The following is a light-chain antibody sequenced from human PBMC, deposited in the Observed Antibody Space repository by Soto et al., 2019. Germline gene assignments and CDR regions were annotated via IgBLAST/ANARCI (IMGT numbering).Light chain of an antibody. Sequence: QSALTQPASVSGSPGQSITISCTGTSSDVGSYNLVSWYQQHPGKAPKLMIYEVSKRPSGVSNRFSGSKPGNTASLTISGLQDEDEADYYCCSYAGSSTVVFGGGTKLTVL. V-gene: IGLV2-23*02. CDR3: CSYAGSSTVV. J-gene: IGLJ3*02. CDR2: EVS. CDR1: SSDVGSYNL.